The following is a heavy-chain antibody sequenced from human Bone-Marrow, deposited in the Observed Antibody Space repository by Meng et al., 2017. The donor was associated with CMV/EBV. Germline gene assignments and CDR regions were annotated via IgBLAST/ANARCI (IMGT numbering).Heavy chain of an antibody. Sequence: GESLKISCAASGFTFSNAWMTWVRQAPGKGLEWVGLIKSKPNGETTDYAAPVKGRFSVSRDDAKNTVYLQMNSLKIEDTAVYYCTTNVYFDYWGQGTLVTVYS. CDR1: GFTFSNAW. V-gene: IGHV3-15*01. J-gene: IGHJ4*02. CDR2: IKSKPNGETT. CDR3: TTNVYFDY.